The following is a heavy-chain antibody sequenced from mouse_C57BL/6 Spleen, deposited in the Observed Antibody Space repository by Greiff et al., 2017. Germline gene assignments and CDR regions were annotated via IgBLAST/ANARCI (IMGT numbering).Heavy chain of an antibody. D-gene: IGHD1-1*01. CDR1: GYTFTSYW. CDR3: AREEANYYGSSSYYFDY. CDR2: IDPSDSET. Sequence: VQLQQPGAELVRPGSSVKLSCKASGYTFTSYWMHWVKQRPIQGLEWIGNIDPSDSETHYNQKFKDKATLTVDKSSSTAYMQLSSLTSEDSAVYYCAREEANYYGSSSYYFDYWGQGTTLTVSS. J-gene: IGHJ2*01. V-gene: IGHV1-52*01.